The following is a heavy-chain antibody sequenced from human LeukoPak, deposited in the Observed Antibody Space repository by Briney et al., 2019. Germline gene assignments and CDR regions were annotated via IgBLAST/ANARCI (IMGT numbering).Heavy chain of an antibody. CDR3: AKDQGXSGSYGIDY. CDR2: ISYDGSNK. CDR1: GFTFSSYA. Sequence: GGSLRLSCAASGFTFSSYAMSWVRQAPGKGLEWVAVISYDGSNKYYADSVKGRFTISRDNSKNTLYLQMNSLRAEDTAVYYCAKDQGXSGSYGIDYWGQGTLVTVSS. J-gene: IGHJ4*02. D-gene: IGHD1-26*01. V-gene: IGHV3-30*18.